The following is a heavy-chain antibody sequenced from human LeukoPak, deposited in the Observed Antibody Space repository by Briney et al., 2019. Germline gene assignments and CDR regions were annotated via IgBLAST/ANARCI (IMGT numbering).Heavy chain of an antibody. CDR1: GGTFISYA. CDR3: ATKFVGATTLDY. J-gene: IGHJ4*02. CDR2: IIPIFGTA. V-gene: IGHV1-69*05. Sequence: GASVKVSCKASGGTFISYAISWVRQAPGQGLEWVGRIIPIFGTANYAQKFQGRVTITTDESTSTAYMELSSLRSEDTAVYYCATKFVGATTLDYWGQGTLVTVSS. D-gene: IGHD1-26*01.